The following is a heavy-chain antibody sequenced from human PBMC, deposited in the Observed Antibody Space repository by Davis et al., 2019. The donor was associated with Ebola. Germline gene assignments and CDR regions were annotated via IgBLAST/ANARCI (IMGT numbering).Heavy chain of an antibody. CDR1: GFTFSSYAM. J-gene: IGHJ6*02. CDR2: IYHSGST. Sequence: SCAASGFTFSSYAMSWVRQPPGKGLEWIGEIYHSGSTNYNPSLKSRVTISVDTSKNQFSLKLSSVTTADTAVYYCARRDGSSGWYNYYGMDVWGQGTTVTVSS. V-gene: IGHV4-4*02. D-gene: IGHD6-19*01. CDR3: ARRDGSSGWYNYYGMDV.